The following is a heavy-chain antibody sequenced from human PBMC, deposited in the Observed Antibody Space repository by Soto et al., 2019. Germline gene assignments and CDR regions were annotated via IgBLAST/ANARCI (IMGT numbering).Heavy chain of an antibody. J-gene: IGHJ4*02. CDR1: GFTFSSYA. V-gene: IGHV3-23*01. CDR3: ASPRDDYYDSSGYYSD. CDR2: ISGSGGST. Sequence: AGGSLRLSCAASGFTFSSYAMSWVRQAPGKGLEWFSAISGSGGSTYYADSVKGRFTISRDNSKNTLYLQMNSLRAEDTAVYYCASPRDDYYDSSGYYSDWGQGTLVTVSS. D-gene: IGHD3-22*01.